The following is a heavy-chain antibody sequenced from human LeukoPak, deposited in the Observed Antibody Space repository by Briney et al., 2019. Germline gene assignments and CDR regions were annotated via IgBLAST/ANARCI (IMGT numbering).Heavy chain of an antibody. V-gene: IGHV3-74*01. Sequence: PGGSLRLSCAASGFTFSSYWMHWVRQAPGKGLVCVSRINSDGSSTTYADSVKGRFTISRDNAKNTLYLQMNSLRAEDTAVYYCARVEPIRLLVDYWGQGTLVTVSS. CDR1: GFTFSSYW. CDR3: ARVEPIRLLVDY. J-gene: IGHJ4*02. CDR2: INSDGSST. D-gene: IGHD3-3*01.